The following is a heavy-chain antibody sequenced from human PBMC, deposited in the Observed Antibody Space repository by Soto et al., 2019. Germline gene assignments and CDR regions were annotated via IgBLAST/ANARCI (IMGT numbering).Heavy chain of an antibody. Sequence: GGSLRLSCAVSGFTFDDYGMHWVRQVAGKGLEWVSGISWKSGSVSYADSLKGRFTISRDNAKNSLYLQMNSLRAEDTALYYCAHSSGFSYYFDYWGLGTPVTVSS. CDR3: AHSSGFSYYFDY. J-gene: IGHJ4*02. V-gene: IGHV3-9*01. CDR2: ISWKSGSV. D-gene: IGHD6-19*01. CDR1: GFTFDDYG.